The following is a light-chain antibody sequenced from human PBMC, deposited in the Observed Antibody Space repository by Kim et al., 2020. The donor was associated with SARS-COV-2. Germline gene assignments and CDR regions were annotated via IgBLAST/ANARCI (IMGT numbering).Light chain of an antibody. V-gene: IGKV1-27*01. CDR2: AAS. Sequence: ASRGARVPLACRASQDISTYLAWYQQRPGAVPRLLINAASILQSGAPSRFRGGGSETDFTLTIISLQAEDVATYYCQSYTSALWTFGQGTKVQIK. CDR3: QSYTSALWT. J-gene: IGKJ1*01. CDR1: QDISTY.